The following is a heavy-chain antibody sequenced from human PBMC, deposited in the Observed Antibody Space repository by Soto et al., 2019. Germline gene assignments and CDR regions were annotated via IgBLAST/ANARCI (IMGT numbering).Heavy chain of an antibody. CDR1: GGSFSGYY. V-gene: IGHV4-34*01. Sequence: SETLSLTCAVYGGSFSGYYWTWIRQPPGTGLEWIGEINHSGSTNYNPSLKSRVTISVDTSKNQFSLKLTSVTAADTAVYYCARDGYYYGSFDYWQGTLVTVSS. CDR2: INHSGST. D-gene: IGHD5-18*01. CDR3: ARDGYYYGSFDY. J-gene: IGHJ4*02.